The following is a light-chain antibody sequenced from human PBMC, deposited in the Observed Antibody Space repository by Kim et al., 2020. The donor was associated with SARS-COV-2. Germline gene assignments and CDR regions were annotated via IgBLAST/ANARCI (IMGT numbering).Light chain of an antibody. J-gene: IGLJ2*01. V-gene: IGLV1-44*01. CDR2: TDN. Sequence: RVTMACTARRSNMGSTTRTWYLNRTGTPPNLLIYTDNQRPSGVPDRFSGSKSGTSASLAISGLQSEDEADYYFAAGDDSLSGHVVFGGGTQLTVL. CDR1: RSNMGSTT. CDR3: AAGDDSLSGHVV.